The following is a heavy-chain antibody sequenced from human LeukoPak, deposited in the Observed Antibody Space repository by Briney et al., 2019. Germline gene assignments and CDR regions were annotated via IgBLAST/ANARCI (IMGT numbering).Heavy chain of an antibody. D-gene: IGHD1-26*01. J-gene: IGHJ4*02. Sequence: PGGSLRLSCTASGFTFSSYAMSWVRLAPGKGLEWVSAISGSGSNTYYTDSVKGRFTISRDNSNNALYLQMDSLRADDTAVYYCARYSGSYYYPPAWDLWGQGTLVTVSS. CDR1: GFTFSSYA. V-gene: IGHV3-23*01. CDR3: ARYSGSYYYPPAWDL. CDR2: ISGSGSNT.